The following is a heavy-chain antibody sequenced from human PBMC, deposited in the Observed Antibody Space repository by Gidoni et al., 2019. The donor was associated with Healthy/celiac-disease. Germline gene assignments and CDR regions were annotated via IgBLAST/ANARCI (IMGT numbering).Heavy chain of an antibody. CDR1: GFTFPSSA. Sequence: QMQLVQSGPEVKKPGTSVKVSCKASGFTFPSSAMQWVRQARGQRLEWIGWIVVGSGNTNYAQKFQERVTITRDMSTSTAYMELSSLRSEDTAVYYCAAVFLEWLPQRYYYYYGMDVWGQGTTVTVSS. V-gene: IGHV1-58*02. D-gene: IGHD3-3*01. CDR2: IVVGSGNT. J-gene: IGHJ6*02. CDR3: AAVFLEWLPQRYYYYYGMDV.